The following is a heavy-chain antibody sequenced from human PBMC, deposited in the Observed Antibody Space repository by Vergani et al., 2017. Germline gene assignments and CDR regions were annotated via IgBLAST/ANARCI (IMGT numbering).Heavy chain of an antibody. CDR2: ISSNGGST. V-gene: IGHV3-64*01. CDR3: ARIRYSYGLDAFDI. D-gene: IGHD5-18*01. Sequence: EVQLVESGGGLVQPGGSLRLSCAASGFTFSSYAMHWVRQAPGKGLEYVSAISSNGGSTYYANSVKGRFTISRDNAKNSLYLQMNSLRAEDTAVYYCARIRYSYGLDAFDIWGQGTMVTVSS. J-gene: IGHJ3*02. CDR1: GFTFSSYA.